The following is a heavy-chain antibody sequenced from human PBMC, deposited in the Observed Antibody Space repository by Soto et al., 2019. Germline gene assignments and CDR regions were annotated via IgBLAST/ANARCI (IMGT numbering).Heavy chain of an antibody. CDR3: ARGDRKYSSSYFLDS. CDR1: GGSINNYY. J-gene: IGHJ4*02. V-gene: IGHV4-59*01. D-gene: IGHD6-13*01. Sequence: TSETLSLTCTVSGGSINNYYWTWIRQPPGKALEWIGHIYHSGSTNFNPSLKSRVTISIDTSKNQFSLKVSSVTAADTAVYYCARGDRKYSSSYFLDSWGQGTLVTVSS. CDR2: IYHSGST.